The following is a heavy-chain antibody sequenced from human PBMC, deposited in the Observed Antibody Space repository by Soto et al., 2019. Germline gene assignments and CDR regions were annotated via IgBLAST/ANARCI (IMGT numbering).Heavy chain of an antibody. J-gene: IGHJ6*02. Sequence: GGSLRLSCAASGFTFSSYSMNWVRQAPGKVLEWVSSISSSSSYIYYADSVKGRFTISRDNAKNSLYLQMNSLRAEDTAVYYCASGGGALFGGLTYGMDVWGQGXTVTVYS. CDR1: GFTFSSYS. CDR3: ASGGGALFGGLTYGMDV. D-gene: IGHD2-15*01. CDR2: ISSSSSYI. V-gene: IGHV3-21*01.